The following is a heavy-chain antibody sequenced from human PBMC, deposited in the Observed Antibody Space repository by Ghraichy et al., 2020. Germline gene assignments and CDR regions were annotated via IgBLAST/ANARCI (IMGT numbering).Heavy chain of an antibody. J-gene: IGHJ5*02. CDR2: IYTSGST. CDR1: GGSISSYY. Sequence: SETLSLTCTVSGGSISSYYWSWIRQPAGKGLEWIGRIYTSGSTNYNPSLKSRVTMSVDTSKNQFSLKLSSVTAADTAVYYCARDVPIWFGELLNWFDPWGQGTLVTVSS. D-gene: IGHD3-10*01. V-gene: IGHV4-4*07. CDR3: ARDVPIWFGELLNWFDP.